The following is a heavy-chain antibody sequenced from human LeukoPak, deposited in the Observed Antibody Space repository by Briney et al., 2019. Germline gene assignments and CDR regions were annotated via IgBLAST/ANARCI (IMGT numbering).Heavy chain of an antibody. V-gene: IGHV3-53*01. J-gene: IGHJ4*02. CDR3: ARGPRYSFY. Sequence: GRSLRLSCAASVLIVSHNYMTWVRQAPGKGLEWISVIYIDCTTYYADSVKGRFTISRDQANNTLYLQMNTVRDEDTAVYYCARGPRYSFYWGQGTLVSVSS. CDR1: VLIVSHNY. CDR2: IYIDCTT. D-gene: IGHD6-13*01.